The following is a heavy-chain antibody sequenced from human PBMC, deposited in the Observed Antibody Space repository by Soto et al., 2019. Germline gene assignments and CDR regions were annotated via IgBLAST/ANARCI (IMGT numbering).Heavy chain of an antibody. Sequence: GPLRLECATSVLTFSDLDMHWVRQVRGKGREWVSAIGAARGPYYLGSVKGRFTISRENAKNSVYLQMSGRRAGDSAVYYCATAYTGGLPRRADYYYAMDVWGQGTTVTVSS. CDR1: VLTFSDLD. D-gene: IGHD2-2*02. CDR3: ATAYTGGLPRRADYYYAMDV. CDR2: IGAARGP. V-gene: IGHV3-13*05. J-gene: IGHJ6*02.